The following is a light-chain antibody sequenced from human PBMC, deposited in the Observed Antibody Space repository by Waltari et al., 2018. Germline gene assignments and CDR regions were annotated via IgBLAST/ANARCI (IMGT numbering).Light chain of an antibody. CDR1: QSISRY. V-gene: IGKV3-20*01. Sequence: CRGSQSISRYLVWYQQRPGQAPRHLIYGASIRAAGIPDRFSGSGSGTDFILSISRLEPEDFAVYYCQNHERLPATFGQGTRVEIK. CDR3: QNHERLPAT. J-gene: IGKJ1*01. CDR2: GAS.